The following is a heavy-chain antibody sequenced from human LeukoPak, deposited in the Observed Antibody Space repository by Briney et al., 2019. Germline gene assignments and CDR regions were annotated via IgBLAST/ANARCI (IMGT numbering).Heavy chain of an antibody. J-gene: IGHJ4*02. V-gene: IGHV3-9*01. CDR2: ISWNSGSI. Sequence: GGSLRLSCAASGFSLSSYWMAWVRQAPGKGLEWVSGISWNSGSIGYADSVKGRFTISRDNAKNSLYLQMNSLRAEDTALYYCAKDSGYSSGWPDYWGQGTLVTVSS. D-gene: IGHD6-19*01. CDR3: AKDSGYSSGWPDY. CDR1: GFSLSSYW.